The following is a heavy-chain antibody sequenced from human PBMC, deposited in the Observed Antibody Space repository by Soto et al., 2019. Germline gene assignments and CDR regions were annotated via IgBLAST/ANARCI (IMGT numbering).Heavy chain of an antibody. D-gene: IGHD2-8*01. CDR2: IYPGDSDT. V-gene: IGHV5-51*01. J-gene: IGHJ6*02. Sequence: HGESLKISCKGSGYRFSSYWIAWVRQMPGKGLEWMGIIYPGDSDTRYSPSFEGQVTISADKSNSTAYLQWSSLKASDTAMYYCARQGNNGAYYYYGMDVWGQGTTVTVSS. CDR3: ARQGNNGAYYYYGMDV. CDR1: GYRFSSYW.